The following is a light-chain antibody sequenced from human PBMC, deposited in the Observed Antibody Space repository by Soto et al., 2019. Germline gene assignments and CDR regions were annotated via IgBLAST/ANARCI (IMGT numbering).Light chain of an antibody. CDR3: MQGTHWPIT. CDR2: LGS. Sequence: DSVMIQSPLSLPVTPGEPSSISCRSSESLLHSNGYNYLDWYLQKPGQSPQXLIYLGSNRASGVPDRFSGSGSGTDFALKISRVEAEDVAVYYCMQGTHWPITFGQGTRLENK. V-gene: IGKV2-28*01. J-gene: IGKJ5*01. CDR1: ESLLHSNGYNY.